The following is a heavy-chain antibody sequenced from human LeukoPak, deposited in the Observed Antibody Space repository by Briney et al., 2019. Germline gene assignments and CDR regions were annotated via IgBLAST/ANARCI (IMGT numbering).Heavy chain of an antibody. J-gene: IGHJ4*02. CDR1: GFTFSSYA. CDR2: ISYDGSNK. Sequence: GRSLRLSCAASGFTFSSYAMHWVRQAPGKGLEWVAVISYDGSNKYYADSVKGRFTISRDNSKNTLYLQMNSLRAEDTAVYYCAREQGTGWYRASDYWGQGTLVTVSS. D-gene: IGHD6-19*01. CDR3: AREQGTGWYRASDY. V-gene: IGHV3-30-3*01.